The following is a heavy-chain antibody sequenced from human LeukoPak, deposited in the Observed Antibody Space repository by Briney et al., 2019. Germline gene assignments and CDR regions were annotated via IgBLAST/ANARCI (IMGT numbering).Heavy chain of an antibody. CDR1: GYTFTNYY. Sequence: ASVKVSCKASGYTFTNYYMHWVRQAPGQGLEWMGIINPSGGTTTYAQKFQGRVTMTRDSSTSTIYMEVSSLRSEDAAVYYCARGSVVVVAGTIDYWGQGTLVTVSS. CDR2: INPSGGTT. D-gene: IGHD2-15*01. V-gene: IGHV1-46*01. CDR3: ARGSVVVVAGTIDY. J-gene: IGHJ4*02.